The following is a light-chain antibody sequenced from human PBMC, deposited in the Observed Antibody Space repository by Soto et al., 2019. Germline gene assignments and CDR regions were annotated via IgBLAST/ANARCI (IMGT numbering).Light chain of an antibody. CDR3: QTWGTGIPGV. Sequence: QSVLTQSPSASASLGASVKLTCTLSSGHSSYAIAWHQQQPEKGPRYLMKLNSDGSHSKGDGIPDRFSGSSSGAERYLTISRLPSEDEADYYCQTWGTGIPGVFGGGTKVTVL. CDR1: SGHSSYA. V-gene: IGLV4-69*01. CDR2: LNSDGSH. J-gene: IGLJ3*02.